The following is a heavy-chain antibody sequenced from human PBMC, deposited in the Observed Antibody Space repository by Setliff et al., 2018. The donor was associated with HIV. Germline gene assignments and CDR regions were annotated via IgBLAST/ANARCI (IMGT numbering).Heavy chain of an antibody. CDR2: IYTSGST. CDR3: ARVGYDFWSGYYTGALYNWFDP. V-gene: IGHV4-61*09. D-gene: IGHD3-3*01. J-gene: IGHJ5*02. CDR1: GGSISSGSYY. Sequence: PSETLSLTCTVSGGSISSGSYYWSWIRQPAGKGLEWIGHIYTSGSTNYNPSLKSRVTISVDTSKNQFSLKLSSVTAADTAVYYCARVGYDFWSGYYTGALYNWFDPWGQGTLVTVSS.